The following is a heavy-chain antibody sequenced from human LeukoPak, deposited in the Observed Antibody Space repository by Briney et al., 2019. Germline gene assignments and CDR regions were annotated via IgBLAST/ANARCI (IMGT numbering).Heavy chain of an antibody. D-gene: IGHD1-26*01. Sequence: SETLSLTCTVSGGSISSYYWSWIRQPPGKGLEWIGYIYYSGSTNYNPSLKSRVTISVDTSKNQFSLKLSSVTAADTAVYYCARRGSPEGGYYYYGMDVWGQGTTVTVSS. CDR2: IYYSGST. CDR3: ARRGSPEGGYYYYGMDV. CDR1: GGSISSYY. J-gene: IGHJ6*02. V-gene: IGHV4-59*01.